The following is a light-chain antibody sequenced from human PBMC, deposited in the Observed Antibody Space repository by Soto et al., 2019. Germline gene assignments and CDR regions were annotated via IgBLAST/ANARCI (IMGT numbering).Light chain of an antibody. CDR2: DAY. CDR1: QSFRGL. Sequence: EVVLTQSPVTLSLSPGERATLSCRASQSFRGLLAWYQQKPGQAPRLLIYDAYNWATGIPPRFSGSGSGTDFTLTISSLEPEDSAVSYCQQRHMWPITFGQGTRLESK. CDR3: QQRHMWPIT. V-gene: IGKV3-11*01. J-gene: IGKJ5*01.